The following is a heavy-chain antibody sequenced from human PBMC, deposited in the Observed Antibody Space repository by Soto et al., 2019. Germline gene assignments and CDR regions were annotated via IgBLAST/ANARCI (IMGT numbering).Heavy chain of an antibody. CDR3: AREVDAVLARNALHKYAQDYYYGMDV. V-gene: IGHV3-11*01. D-gene: IGHD3-3*01. J-gene: IGHJ6*02. CDR2: ISSSGTTM. CDR1: GFTFSGYY. Sequence: PGGSLRLSCAASGFTFSGYYMNWIRQAPGKGLEWISYISSSGTTMYFADSVKGRFTMSRDNAKKSLFLQMSSLRAEDTAVYYCAREVDAVLARNALHKYAQDYYYGMDVWGQGTTVTVSS.